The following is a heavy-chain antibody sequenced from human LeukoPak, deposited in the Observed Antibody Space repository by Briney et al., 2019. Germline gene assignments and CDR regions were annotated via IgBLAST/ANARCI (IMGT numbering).Heavy chain of an antibody. V-gene: IGHV3-33*01. CDR3: ASGGCGGDCYSDLDY. Sequence: GGSLRLSCAASGFTFSSYGMHWVRQAPGKGLEWVAVIWYDGSNKYYADSVKGRFTIPRDNSKNTLYLQMNSLRAEDTAVYYCASGGCGGDCYSDLDYWGQGTLVTVSS. CDR2: IWYDGSNK. J-gene: IGHJ4*02. CDR1: GFTFSSYG. D-gene: IGHD2-21*02.